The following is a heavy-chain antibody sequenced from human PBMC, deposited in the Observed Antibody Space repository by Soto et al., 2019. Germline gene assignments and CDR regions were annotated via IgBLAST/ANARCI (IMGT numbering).Heavy chain of an antibody. CDR1: GFTFGAYS. J-gene: IGHJ4*02. CDR2: INPSGTDI. D-gene: IGHD7-27*01. Sequence: GGSLRLSCAESGFTFGAYSLSWVRQAPGRGLEWVSSINPSGTDIHYADSVEGRITVSRDNAKISLYLQMINLRVEDTAVYYCARDWLTGDSREAFDHWGQGTLVTVSS. CDR3: ARDWLTGDSREAFDH. V-gene: IGHV3-21*01.